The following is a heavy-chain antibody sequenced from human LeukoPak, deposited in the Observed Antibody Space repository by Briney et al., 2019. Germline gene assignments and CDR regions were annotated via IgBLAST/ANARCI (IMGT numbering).Heavy chain of an antibody. CDR3: AAIVVVAATNAFDI. CDR2: ISYDGSNK. CDR1: GFTFSSYA. D-gene: IGHD2-15*01. V-gene: IGHV3-30-3*01. Sequence: SGGSLRLSCAASGFTFSSYAMHWVRQAPGKGLEWVAVISYDGSNKYYADSVKGRFTISRDNSKNTLYLQMNSLRAEDTAVYYCAAIVVVAATNAFDIWGQGTMVTVSS. J-gene: IGHJ3*02.